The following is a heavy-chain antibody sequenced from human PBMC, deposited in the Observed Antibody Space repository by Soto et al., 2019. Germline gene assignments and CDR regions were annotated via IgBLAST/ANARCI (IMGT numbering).Heavy chain of an antibody. Sequence: GGSLRLSCVASGFSFSNYNMNWVRQAPGKGLEWLSYISSDNITKYYADSVRGRFTISRDSAKNSLYLQMNSLRDEDTAVYFCARNVDLWGQGTMVTVSS. D-gene: IGHD2-21*01. V-gene: IGHV3-48*02. CDR1: GFSFSNYN. J-gene: IGHJ3*01. CDR2: ISSDNITK. CDR3: ARNVDL.